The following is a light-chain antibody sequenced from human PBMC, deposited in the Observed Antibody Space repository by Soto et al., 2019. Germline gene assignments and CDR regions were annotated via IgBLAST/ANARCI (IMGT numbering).Light chain of an antibody. J-gene: IGKJ1*01. CDR3: QQTYSLPHP. CDR1: QSISSN. Sequence: IQMTQSPSSLSASVGDRVTITCRASQSISSNLNWYQQKPGKAPKVLIYAASNLQSGVPSRIRGRGSGEDFTQTISSMQTEDFAHYYCQQTYSLPHPFGQGTKVEIK. CDR2: AAS. V-gene: IGKV1-39*01.